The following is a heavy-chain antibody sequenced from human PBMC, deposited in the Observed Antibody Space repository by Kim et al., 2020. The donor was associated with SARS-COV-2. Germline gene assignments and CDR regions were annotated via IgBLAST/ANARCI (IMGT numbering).Heavy chain of an antibody. V-gene: IGHV1-46*01. J-gene: IGHJ4*02. CDR2: INPSGGST. Sequence: ASVKVSCKASGYTFTSYYMHWVRQAPGQGLEWMGIINPSGGSTSYAQKFQGRVTMTRDTSTSTVYMELSSLRSEDTAVYYCARENGRHAQTLLLCFGEYGYWGQGTLVTVSS. CDR3: ARENGRHAQTLLLCFGEYGY. D-gene: IGHD3-10*01. CDR1: GYTFTSYY.